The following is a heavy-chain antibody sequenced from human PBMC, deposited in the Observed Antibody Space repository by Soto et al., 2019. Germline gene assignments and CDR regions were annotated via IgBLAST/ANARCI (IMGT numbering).Heavy chain of an antibody. D-gene: IGHD1-1*01. J-gene: IGHJ4*02. CDR3: AHRKKTVIVATYFDY. CDR1: GFSLTTSGEG. CDR2: IYWDDDK. Sequence: QITLRESGPALVKPTQTLTLTCTFSGFSLTTSGEGVGWIRQPPGKAPEGLALIYWDDDKRYSPSLKNRLTISGDTSRSQVVLTMTNMDPVDTATYSCAHRKKTVIVATYFDYWGQGTLVTVSS. V-gene: IGHV2-5*02.